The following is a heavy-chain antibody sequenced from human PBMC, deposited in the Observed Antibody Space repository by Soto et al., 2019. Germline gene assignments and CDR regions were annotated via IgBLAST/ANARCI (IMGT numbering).Heavy chain of an antibody. V-gene: IGHV3-7*01. J-gene: IGHJ4*02. Sequence: PGGSLRLSCAASGFTFSTSWMNWDRQAQGKGLEWVAGINEEGSEKYYVDSVKGRFTISKDNAENSLELHMNRLRVEDTAVYYCVRDRGYNAFDDWGLGTLVTVSS. CDR2: INEEGSEK. CDR1: GFTFSTSW. D-gene: IGHD5-18*01. CDR3: VRDRGYNAFDD.